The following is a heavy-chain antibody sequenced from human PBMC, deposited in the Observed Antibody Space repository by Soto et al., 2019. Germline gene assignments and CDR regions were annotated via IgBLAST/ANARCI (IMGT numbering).Heavy chain of an antibody. V-gene: IGHV3-30-3*01. D-gene: IGHD2-2*01. CDR3: ASNIVVVPAARPPYYYYYGMDV. Sequence: PGGSLRLSCAASGFTFSSYAMHWVRQAPGKGLEWVAVISYDGSNKYYADSVKGRFTISRDNSKNTLYLQMNSLRAEDTAVYYCASNIVVVPAARPPYYYYYGMDVWGQGTTVTVSS. CDR1: GFTFSSYA. J-gene: IGHJ6*02. CDR2: ISYDGSNK.